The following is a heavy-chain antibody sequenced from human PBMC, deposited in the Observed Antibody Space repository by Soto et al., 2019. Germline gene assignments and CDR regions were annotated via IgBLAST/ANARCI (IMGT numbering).Heavy chain of an antibody. CDR3: ARDPPTYYGMDV. Sequence: ASVKVSCKASGGTFSSYAISWVRQAPGQGLEWMGGIIPIFCTANYAQKFQGRVTITADESTSTAYMELSSLRSEDTAVYYCARDPPTYYGMDVWGQGTTVTVSS. CDR2: IIPIFCTA. J-gene: IGHJ6*02. V-gene: IGHV1-69*13. CDR1: GGTFSSYA.